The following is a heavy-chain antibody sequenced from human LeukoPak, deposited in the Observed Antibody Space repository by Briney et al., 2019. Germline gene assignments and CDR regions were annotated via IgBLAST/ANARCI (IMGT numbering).Heavy chain of an antibody. CDR2: ISGSGGGT. CDR3: ARVHSSTWSGSYFDS. CDR1: GFTFSRYA. J-gene: IGHJ4*02. V-gene: IGHV3-23*01. D-gene: IGHD6-13*01. Sequence: GGSLRLSCAGSGFTFSRYALSWVRQAPGKGLEWVSAISGSGGGTDDADSVKGRFTISRDDSKNTVYLQMNSLKTEDTAVYYCARVHSSTWSGSYFDSCGQGTLVTVSS.